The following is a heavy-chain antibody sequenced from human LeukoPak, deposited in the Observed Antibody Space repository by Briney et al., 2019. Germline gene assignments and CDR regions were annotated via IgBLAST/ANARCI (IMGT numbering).Heavy chain of an antibody. J-gene: IGHJ4*02. Sequence: GGSLRLSCAASGFTFSSYGMHWVRQAPGKGLEWVAFIRYDGSNKYYADSVKGRFTISRDNSKNTLYLQINSLRAEDTAVYYCAKEGSSSWFDYWGQGTLVTVSS. D-gene: IGHD6-13*01. CDR1: GFTFSSYG. V-gene: IGHV3-30*02. CDR2: IRYDGSNK. CDR3: AKEGSSSWFDY.